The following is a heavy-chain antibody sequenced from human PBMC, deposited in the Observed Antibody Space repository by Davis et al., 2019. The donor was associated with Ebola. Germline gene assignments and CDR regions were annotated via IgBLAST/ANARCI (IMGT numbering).Heavy chain of an antibody. D-gene: IGHD3-22*01. CDR3: ARESDTSGRCGWFDP. V-gene: IGHV3-74*03. CDR2: INNDGNHI. CDR1: GFTFSAYW. Sequence: GESLKISCAASGFTFSAYWMYWVRQAPTKGLVWVSRINNDGNHITYADSVKGRFTISRDNAKSTLYLQMNSLSAEDTAVYYCARESDTSGRCGWFDPWGQGTLVTVSS. J-gene: IGHJ5*02.